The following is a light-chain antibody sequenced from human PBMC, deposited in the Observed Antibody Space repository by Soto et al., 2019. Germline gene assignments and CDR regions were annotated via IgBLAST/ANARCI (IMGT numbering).Light chain of an antibody. J-gene: IGLJ2*01. CDR2: DDA. Sequence: CELNSPPSVSVAQGQTPRITCGRDKIGSKSVHWYQQRPGQAPVLVVYDDADRPSGIPERFSGSNSGNTATLTITRVEAGDEADYYCHVWDNSDLSLFGGGAK. CDR3: HVWDNSDLSL. V-gene: IGLV3-21*02. CDR1: KIGSKS.